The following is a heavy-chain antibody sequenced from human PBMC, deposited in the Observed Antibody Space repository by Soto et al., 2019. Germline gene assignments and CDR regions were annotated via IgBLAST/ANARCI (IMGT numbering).Heavy chain of an antibody. Sequence: QLQLQESGPGLVKPSETLSLTCTVSGGSITRNNHYWGWIRQSPGKGLEWIGNILHSGNTNYKPSLKSRVTMSVETSKNQSSLKMNSVTAADTAVYYCARLGSSGWYQGSYFDYWGQGTLVPVSS. CDR2: ILHSGNT. CDR1: GGSITRNNHY. D-gene: IGHD6-19*01. J-gene: IGHJ4*02. CDR3: ARLGSSGWYQGSYFDY. V-gene: IGHV4-39*01.